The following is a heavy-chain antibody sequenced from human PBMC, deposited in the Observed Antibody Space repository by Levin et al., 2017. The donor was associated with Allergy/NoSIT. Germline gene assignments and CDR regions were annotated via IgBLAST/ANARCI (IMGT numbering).Heavy chain of an antibody. CDR3: AKSQGLSGRSFGD. Sequence: GASVKVSCAASGFALSGFAMSWVRQAPGQGLGWVSAISDSGAHTYYADSGRGRFTISRDNSRNTLFPQMNTLGAEDTAVYYCAKSQGLSGRSFGDWGQGTLVTVSS. CDR1: GFALSGFA. D-gene: IGHD1-26*01. V-gene: IGHV3-23*01. J-gene: IGHJ4*02. CDR2: ISDSGAHT.